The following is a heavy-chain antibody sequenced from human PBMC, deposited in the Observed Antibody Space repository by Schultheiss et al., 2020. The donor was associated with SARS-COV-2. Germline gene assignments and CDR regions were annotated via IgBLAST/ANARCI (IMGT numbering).Heavy chain of an antibody. D-gene: IGHD1-26*01. CDR3: ARGRYGGGAH. Sequence: SETLSLTCAVSGGSLSSHNWWSWVRQPPGKGLEWIGEINQSGGTDYNASLKSRVTMSADTSKSHFYLKLSSVTAADTAVYYCARGRYGGGAHWGQGTLVTVSS. V-gene: IGHV4-4*02. J-gene: IGHJ4*02. CDR2: INQSGGT. CDR1: GGSLSSHNW.